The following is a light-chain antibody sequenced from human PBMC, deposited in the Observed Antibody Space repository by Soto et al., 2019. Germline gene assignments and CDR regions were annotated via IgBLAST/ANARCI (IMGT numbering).Light chain of an antibody. V-gene: IGKV3-20*01. Sequence: EIVLTQSPGTLSLSPGERATLSCRASQSVSSNNLAWYQQRPGQAPRVVIYGASTRATGIPERFSGSGSGTDFTLTIIRLEPEVFAVYYCQQYVRSPFTFGPGTKVDIK. CDR1: QSVSSNN. J-gene: IGKJ3*01. CDR2: GAS. CDR3: QQYVRSPFT.